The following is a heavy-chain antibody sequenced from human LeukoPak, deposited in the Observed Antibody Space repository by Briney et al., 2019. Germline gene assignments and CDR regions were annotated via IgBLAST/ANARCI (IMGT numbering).Heavy chain of an antibody. V-gene: IGHV3-23*01. J-gene: IGHJ5*02. Sequence: QPGGSLRLSCAASGFTFSRNAMAWVRQAPGKGLEWVAGIGSDDNTHYADSVKGRFTISRDIPKSTLYLQMNSLRAEDTAVYYCAKALKWALVAATRGDWFDPWGQGTLVTVSS. CDR2: IGSDDNT. CDR1: GFTFSRNA. D-gene: IGHD2-15*01. CDR3: AKALKWALVAATRGDWFDP.